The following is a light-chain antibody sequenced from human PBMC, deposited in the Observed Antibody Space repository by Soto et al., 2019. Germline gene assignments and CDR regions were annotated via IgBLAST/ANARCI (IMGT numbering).Light chain of an antibody. Sequence: EIVMTQSPATLSVSPGERATLSCRASQSVSSNLAWYQQKPGQAPRLLLYGASTRATDVPARFSGSGSGTEFTLTISGLQSEDFAVYYCQQYNNWPPYTFGRGTKVDIK. V-gene: IGKV3-15*01. CDR1: QSVSSN. CDR3: QQYNNWPPYT. J-gene: IGKJ2*01. CDR2: GAS.